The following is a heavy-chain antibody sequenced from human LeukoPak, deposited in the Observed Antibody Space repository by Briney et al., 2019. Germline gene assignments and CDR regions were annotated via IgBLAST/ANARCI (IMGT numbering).Heavy chain of an antibody. J-gene: IGHJ4*02. Sequence: GGSLRLSCAASGFTLRRYWMSWGRRAPGKGLEWVANIKHDGSEKYYVDSVKGRFTISRDNAKNSLYLQMNSLRGEDTAVYYCARDRDYYNYFEYWGQGTLVTVSS. CDR3: ARDRDYYNYFEY. CDR1: GFTLRRYW. CDR2: IKHDGSEK. D-gene: IGHD3-10*01. V-gene: IGHV3-7*04.